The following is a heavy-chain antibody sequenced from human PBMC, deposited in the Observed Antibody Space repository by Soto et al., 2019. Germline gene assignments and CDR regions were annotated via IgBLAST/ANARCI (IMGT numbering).Heavy chain of an antibody. CDR2: INTDGSST. D-gene: IGHD6-19*01. J-gene: IGHJ4*02. Sequence: GGSLRLSCAASGPTFSSYWMHWVRQAPGKGLVWVSRINTDGSSTTYADSVKGRFTISRDNTKNTLYLQMNSLRVEDTAVYYCARASASNIHFDYWGQGTLVTGSS. V-gene: IGHV3-74*01. CDR3: ARASASNIHFDY. CDR1: GPTFSSYW.